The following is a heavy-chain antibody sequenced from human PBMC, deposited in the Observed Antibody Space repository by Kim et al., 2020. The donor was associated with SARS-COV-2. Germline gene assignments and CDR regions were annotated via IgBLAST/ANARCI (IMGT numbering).Heavy chain of an antibody. CDR1: GFTFSSYA. J-gene: IGHJ6*02. Sequence: GGSLRLSCAASGFTFSSYAMSWVRQAPGKGLEWVSAISGSGGSTYYADSVKGRFTISRDNSKNTLYLQMNSLRAEDTAVYYCAKGLAAQSTVTKGGGYYYYGMDVWGQGTTVTVSS. D-gene: IGHD4-17*01. V-gene: IGHV3-23*01. CDR2: ISGSGGST. CDR3: AKGLAAQSTVTKGGGYYYYGMDV.